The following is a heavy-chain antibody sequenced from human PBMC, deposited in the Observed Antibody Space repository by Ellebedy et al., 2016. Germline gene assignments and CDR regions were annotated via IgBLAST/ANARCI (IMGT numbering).Heavy chain of an antibody. V-gene: IGHV3-11*01. CDR3: ARNSGSTSFYYYYYMDV. J-gene: IGHJ6*03. CDR1: GFTFSDYY. D-gene: IGHD2-2*01. CDR2: ISSSGSTI. Sequence: GESLKISCAASGFTFSDYYMSWIRQAPGKGLEWVSYISSSGSTIYYADSVKGRFTISRDNAKNSLYLQMNSLRAEDTAVYYCARNSGSTSFYYYYYMDVWGKGTTVTVSS.